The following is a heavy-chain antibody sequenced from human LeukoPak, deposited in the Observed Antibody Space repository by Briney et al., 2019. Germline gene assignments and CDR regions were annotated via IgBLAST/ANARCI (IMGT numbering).Heavy chain of an antibody. V-gene: IGHV3-7*04. J-gene: IGHJ4*02. CDR2: IKQDGSEK. Sequence: GGSLRPSCAASGFTFSSYWMIWVRQAPGKGLEWVGNIKQDGSEKYYVDSVKGRFTISRDNAKNSLYLQMNSLRAEDTAVYYCARVSAYFDYWGQGSLVTVSS. CDR1: GFTFSSYW. D-gene: IGHD2-2*01. CDR3: ARVSAYFDY.